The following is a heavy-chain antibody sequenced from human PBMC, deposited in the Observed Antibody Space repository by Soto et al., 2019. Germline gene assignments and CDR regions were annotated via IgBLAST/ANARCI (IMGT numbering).Heavy chain of an antibody. Sequence: PSETLSLTCTVSGGSIRGYYWSWIRQPAGMGLEWIGRMHTSGSTNYNPSLKSRVTISVDMSKDQISLKLTSVTAADTALYYCVRASMPKAHFDSWGQGTLVTV. CDR1: GGSIRGYY. J-gene: IGHJ4*02. CDR2: MHTSGST. V-gene: IGHV4-4*07. CDR3: VRASMPKAHFDS. D-gene: IGHD2-2*01.